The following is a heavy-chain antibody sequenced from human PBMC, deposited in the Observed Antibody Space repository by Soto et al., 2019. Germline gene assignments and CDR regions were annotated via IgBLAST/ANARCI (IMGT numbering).Heavy chain of an antibody. Sequence: GASVKVSCKASGYTFTSYAMHGVRQAPGQRLEWMGWINAGNGNTKYSQKFQGRVTITRDTSASTAYMELSSLRSEDTAVYYCARATDYYSTNEYWFDPWGQGTLVTVSS. D-gene: IGHD3-22*01. J-gene: IGHJ5*02. V-gene: IGHV1-3*01. CDR3: ARATDYYSTNEYWFDP. CDR2: INAGNGNT. CDR1: GYTFTSYA.